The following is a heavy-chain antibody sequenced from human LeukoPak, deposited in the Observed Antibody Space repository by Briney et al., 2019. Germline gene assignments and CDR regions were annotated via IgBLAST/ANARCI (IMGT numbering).Heavy chain of an antibody. Sequence: GASGKVSCKASGYTVTGYYMHWVRQAPGQGVEWMGWINPNSGGTNYAQKFQGWVTMTRDTSISTAYMALSRLRSDDTAVCYCARPYGSGSSRFDYCGQGTLVTVSS. J-gene: IGHJ4*02. CDR3: ARPYGSGSSRFDY. V-gene: IGHV1-2*04. CDR2: INPNSGGT. CDR1: GYTVTGYY. D-gene: IGHD3-10*01.